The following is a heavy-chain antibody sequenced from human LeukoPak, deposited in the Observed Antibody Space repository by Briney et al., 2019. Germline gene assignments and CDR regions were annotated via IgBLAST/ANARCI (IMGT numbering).Heavy chain of an antibody. D-gene: IGHD1-26*01. J-gene: IGHJ3*02. CDR1: GYXFSDYY. Sequence: GASVKVSCKTSGYXFSDYYLHWVRQAPGQGLEWMGWINPSSGGTKNAQKFQGRVTMTRDTSISTGYMELSRLRSDDTAVYYCARPIRGSYVEDVFDIWGQGTIVTVSA. V-gene: IGHV1-2*02. CDR3: ARPIRGSYVEDVFDI. CDR2: INPSSGGT.